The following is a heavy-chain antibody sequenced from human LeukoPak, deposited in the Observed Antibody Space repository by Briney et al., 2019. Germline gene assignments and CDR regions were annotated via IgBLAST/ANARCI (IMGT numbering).Heavy chain of an antibody. V-gene: IGHV1-2*02. Sequence: ASVKVSCKASGYTFTCYYMHWVRQAPGQGLEWMGWINPNSGGANYAQKFQGRVTMTRDTSISTAYMELSRLRSDDTAVYYCAREISGSYQDWGQGTLVTVSS. CDR1: GYTFTCYY. J-gene: IGHJ4*02. CDR2: INPNSGGA. CDR3: AREISGSYQD. D-gene: IGHD1-26*01.